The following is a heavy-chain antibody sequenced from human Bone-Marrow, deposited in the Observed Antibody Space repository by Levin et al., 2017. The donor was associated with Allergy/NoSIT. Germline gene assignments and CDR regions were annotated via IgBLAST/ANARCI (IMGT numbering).Heavy chain of an antibody. CDR3: AKSRYPPSGSYLVY. Sequence: GESLKISCAASGFTFSSYAMSWVRQAPGKGLEWVSAISGSGGSTYYADSVKGRFTISRDNSKNTLYLQMNSLRAEDTAVYYCAKSRYPPSGSYLVYWGQGTLVTVSS. D-gene: IGHD1-26*01. V-gene: IGHV3-23*01. CDR2: ISGSGGST. CDR1: GFTFSSYA. J-gene: IGHJ4*02.